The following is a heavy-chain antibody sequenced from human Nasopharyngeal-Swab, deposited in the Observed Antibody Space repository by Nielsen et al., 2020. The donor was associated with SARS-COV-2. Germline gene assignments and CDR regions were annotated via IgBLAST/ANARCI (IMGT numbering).Heavy chain of an antibody. Sequence: GESLKISCAASGFTVSSNYMSWVRQAPGKGLEWVSVIYSGGSTYYADSVKGRFTISRHNSKNTLYLQMNSLRAEDTAVYYCARGHQYQLLFHYYYYMDVWGKGTTVTVSS. J-gene: IGHJ6*03. D-gene: IGHD2-2*01. CDR2: IYSGGST. V-gene: IGHV3-53*04. CDR1: GFTVSSNY. CDR3: ARGHQYQLLFHYYYYMDV.